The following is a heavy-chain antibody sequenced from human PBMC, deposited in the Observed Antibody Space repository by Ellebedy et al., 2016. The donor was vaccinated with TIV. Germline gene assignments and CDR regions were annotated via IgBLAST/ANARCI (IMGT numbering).Heavy chain of an antibody. J-gene: IGHJ6*02. V-gene: IGHV3-23*01. D-gene: IGHD2-8*01. CDR3: VRVYGYYYGMDV. Sequence: GGSLRLXXAASGFTFSSYAMSWVRQAPGKGLEWVSAISGSGSDTYYADSVKGRFTISRDNAKNSLYLQMNSLRDEDTAVYYCVRVYGYYYGMDVWGQGTTVTVS. CDR2: ISGSGSDT. CDR1: GFTFSSYA.